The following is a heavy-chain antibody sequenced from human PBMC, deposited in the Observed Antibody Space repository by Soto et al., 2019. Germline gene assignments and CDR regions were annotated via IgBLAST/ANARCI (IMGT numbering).Heavy chain of an antibody. CDR2: IYHSGST. CDR3: ARGLTDDDGFDI. D-gene: IGHD2-21*02. CDR1: SGSIISTNW. J-gene: IGHJ3*02. V-gene: IGHV4-4*02. Sequence: QVQLQESGPGLVKPSGTLSLTCAVSSGSIISTNWWPWVRQPPGKGLEWIGEIYHSGSTNYRLSLKSRVTISVDKSKNQFALNLSSVTAADTAVYYCARGLTDDDGFDIWGQGTMVTVSS.